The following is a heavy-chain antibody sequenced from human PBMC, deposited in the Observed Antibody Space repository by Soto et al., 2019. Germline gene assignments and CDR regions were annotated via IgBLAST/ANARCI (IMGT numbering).Heavy chain of an antibody. CDR1: GYSFTSYW. V-gene: IGHV5-51*01. Sequence: GESLKISCKGSGYSFTSYWIGWVRQMPGKGLEWMGIIYPGDSDTRYSPSFQGQVTISADKSISTAYLQWSSLKASDTAMYYCARHHYDFWSVDYYYGMDVWGQGTTVTVSS. J-gene: IGHJ6*02. D-gene: IGHD3-3*01. CDR2: IYPGDSDT. CDR3: ARHHYDFWSVDYYYGMDV.